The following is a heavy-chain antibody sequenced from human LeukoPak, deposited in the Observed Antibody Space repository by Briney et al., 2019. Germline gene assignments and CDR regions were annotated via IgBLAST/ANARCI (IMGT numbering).Heavy chain of an antibody. CDR1: GGSLRGNY. J-gene: IGHJ2*01. CDR3: ARASGAAWYFDL. CDR2: INHSGST. Sequence: SETLSLTCAVYGGSLRGNYGSWIRQPPGKGLEWIGEINHSGSTNYNPSLKNRVTMSVDTSKNQFSLKVRSVTAADTAVYYCARASGAAWYFDLWGRGTLVTVSS. D-gene: IGHD6-13*01. V-gene: IGHV4-34*01.